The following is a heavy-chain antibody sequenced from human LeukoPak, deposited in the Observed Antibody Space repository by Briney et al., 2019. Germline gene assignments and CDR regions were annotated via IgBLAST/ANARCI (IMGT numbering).Heavy chain of an antibody. CDR3: ARGTYYYDSSGYSRYYYYGMDV. D-gene: IGHD3-22*01. CDR2: IIPILGIA. V-gene: IGHV1-69*02. CDR1: GGTFSSYT. J-gene: IGHJ6*02. Sequence: ASVKVSCKASGGTFSSYTISWVRQAPGQGLEWMGRIIPILGIANYAQKFQGRVTITADKSTSTAYMELSSLRSEDTAVYYCARGTYYYDSSGYSRYYYYGMDVWGQGTTVTVSS.